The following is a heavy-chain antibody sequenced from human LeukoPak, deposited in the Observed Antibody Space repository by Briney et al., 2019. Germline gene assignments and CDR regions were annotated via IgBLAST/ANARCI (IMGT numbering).Heavy chain of an antibody. Sequence: PGGSLRLSCAASGLTFSNYWMNWVRQAPGKGLEWVASIGQDGSENYYVDSVKGRFTISRDNARNSLYLQMNSLRVEDTAVYYCARGGGWYFDYWGQGALITASS. CDR1: GLTFSNYW. D-gene: IGHD6-19*01. CDR2: IGQDGSEN. V-gene: IGHV3-7*01. CDR3: ARGGGWYFDY. J-gene: IGHJ4*02.